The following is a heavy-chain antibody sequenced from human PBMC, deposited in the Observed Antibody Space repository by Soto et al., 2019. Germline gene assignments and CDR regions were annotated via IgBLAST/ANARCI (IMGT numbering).Heavy chain of an antibody. CDR2: INHSGST. CDR3: AIGWGRIFDY. V-gene: IGHV4-34*01. Sequence: QVQLQQWGAGLLKPSETLSLTYAVYGGSFSGYYWNWIRQPPGKGLEWIGEINHSGSTNYNPSLKSRVTISVDTSKNQFSLKLSSVTAADTAVYYCAIGWGRIFDYWGQGTLVTVSS. CDR1: GGSFSGYY. D-gene: IGHD7-27*01. J-gene: IGHJ4*02.